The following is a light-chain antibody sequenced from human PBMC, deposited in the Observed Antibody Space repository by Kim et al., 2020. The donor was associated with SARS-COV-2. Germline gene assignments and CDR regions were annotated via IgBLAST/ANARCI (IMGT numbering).Light chain of an antibody. CDR2: SNS. Sequence: GQGVTLACSRSSSNIGSNSVYWYQQLPGTAPKLLIYSNSQRPSGVPDRFSGSKSGTSASLAISGLRSEDEADYHCAAWDASLSGHVFGTGTKVTVL. CDR1: SSNIGSNS. CDR3: AAWDASLSGHV. J-gene: IGLJ1*01. V-gene: IGLV1-47*02.